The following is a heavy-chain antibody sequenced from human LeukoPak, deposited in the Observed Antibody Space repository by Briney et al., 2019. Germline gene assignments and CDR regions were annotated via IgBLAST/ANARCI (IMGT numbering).Heavy chain of an antibody. CDR2: INHSGST. D-gene: IGHD5-12*01. V-gene: IGHV4-34*01. CDR3: ARAISGYDPIDY. CDR1: GGSFSGYY. Sequence: PSETLSLTCAVYGGSFSGYYWSWMRQPPGKGLEWIGEINHSGSTNYNPSLKSRVTISVDTSKNQFSLKLSSVTAADTAVYYCARAISGYDPIDYWGQGTLVTVSS. J-gene: IGHJ4*02.